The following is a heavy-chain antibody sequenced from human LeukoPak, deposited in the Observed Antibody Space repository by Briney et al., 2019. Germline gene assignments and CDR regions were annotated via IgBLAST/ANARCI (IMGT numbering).Heavy chain of an antibody. D-gene: IGHD7-27*01. J-gene: IGHJ4*02. CDR1: GGSISSGSYY. CDR2: SYTSGST. V-gene: IGHV4-61*02. CDR3: ARGAPNWANYFDY. Sequence: PSQTLSLTCTVSGGSISSGSYYWSWIRQPAGKGLEWIGRSYTSGSTNYNPSLKSRVTISVDTSKNQFSLKLSSVTAADTAVYYCARGAPNWANYFDYWGQGTLVTVSS.